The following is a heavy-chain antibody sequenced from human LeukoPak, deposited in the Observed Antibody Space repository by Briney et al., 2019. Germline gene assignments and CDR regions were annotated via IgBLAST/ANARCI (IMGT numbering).Heavy chain of an antibody. CDR3: ARPGSPYSSSSL. CDR2: IYYSGRT. D-gene: IGHD6-6*01. J-gene: IGHJ4*02. V-gene: IGHV4-39*01. Sequence: SETLSLTCTVSGGSISSSSYYWGWVRQPPGKGLEWIGSIYYSGRTYYNPSLKSRVNISVDTSKNQFSLKLSSVTAADTAVYYCARPGSPYSSSSLWGQGTLVTVSS. CDR1: GGSISSSSYY.